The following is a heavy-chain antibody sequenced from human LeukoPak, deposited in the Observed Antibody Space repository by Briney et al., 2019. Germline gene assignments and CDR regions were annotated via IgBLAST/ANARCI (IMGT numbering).Heavy chain of an antibody. D-gene: IGHD2/OR15-2a*01. Sequence: TGRSLKLSCEPAALTLNNAWITWVRQATVERLEWISRIKRTADGETTQYAASVKGRFTISRDDLKNTLFLQMNGLQIEDTAMYYSTTDQGNSTGHYYFDYWGQGTLVTVSS. CDR2: IKRTADGETT. CDR1: ALTLNNAW. V-gene: IGHV3-15*01. J-gene: IGHJ4*02. CDR3: TTDQGNSTGHYYFDY.